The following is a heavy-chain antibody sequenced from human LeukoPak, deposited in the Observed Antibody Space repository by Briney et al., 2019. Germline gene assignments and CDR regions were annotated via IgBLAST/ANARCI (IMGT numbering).Heavy chain of an antibody. CDR1: GYSMSSGYN. J-gene: IGHJ4*02. V-gene: IGHV4-38-2*01. D-gene: IGHD1-26*01. CDR2: IYYSGST. Sequence: SEALSLTCAVSGYSMSSGYNWGWIRQPPGKGLEWIGYIYYSGSTYYNPSLKSRVTISVDTSKNQFSLKLSSVTAADTAVYYCARGQLEKVGATTLLDYWGQGTLVTVSS. CDR3: ARGQLEKVGATTLLDY.